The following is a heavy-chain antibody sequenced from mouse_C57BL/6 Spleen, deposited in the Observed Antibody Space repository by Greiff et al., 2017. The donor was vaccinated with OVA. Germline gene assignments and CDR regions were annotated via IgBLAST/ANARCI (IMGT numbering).Heavy chain of an antibody. CDR3: ARKVVDLDY. Sequence: QVQLQQSGPELVKPGASVKISCKASGYAFSSSWMNWVKQRPGKGLEWIGRIYPGDGDTNYNGKFKGKATLTADKSSSPAYMQLSSLTSEDSAVYFCARKVVDLDYWGQGTTLTVSS. CDR2: IYPGDGDT. V-gene: IGHV1-82*01. CDR1: GYAFSSSW. J-gene: IGHJ2*01. D-gene: IGHD1-1*01.